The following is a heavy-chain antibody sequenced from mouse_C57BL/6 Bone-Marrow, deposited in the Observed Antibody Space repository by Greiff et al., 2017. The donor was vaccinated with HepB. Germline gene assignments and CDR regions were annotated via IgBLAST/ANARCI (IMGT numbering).Heavy chain of an antibody. D-gene: IGHD2-3*01. CDR2: IYPGSGST. V-gene: IGHV1-55*01. CDR3: ARSVDGYYDY. CDR1: GYTFTSYW. Sequence: QVQLQQPGAELVKPGASVKLSCKASGYTFTSYWITWVKQRPGQGLEWIGDIYPGSGSTNYNEKFKSKSTLTVDKSSSTAYMQLSSLTSEDSAVYYCARSVDGYYDYWGQGTTLTVSS. J-gene: IGHJ2*01.